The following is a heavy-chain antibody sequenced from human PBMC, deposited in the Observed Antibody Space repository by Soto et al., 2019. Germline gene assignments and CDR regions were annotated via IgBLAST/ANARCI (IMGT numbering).Heavy chain of an antibody. CDR3: AKEMIASTLADFFDY. V-gene: IGHV3-23*01. CDR2: ISGSGERA. D-gene: IGHD2-21*01. CDR1: GFTFSNYG. J-gene: IGHJ4*02. Sequence: EVQLLESGGGLIQPGGSLRLSCGASGFTFSNYGMTWVRQAPGKGLEWVSTISGSGERAFYADPVKGRFTISRDNSKNTLYLQMNSLRAEDTAMYYCAKEMIASTLADFFDYWGQGILVTVSS.